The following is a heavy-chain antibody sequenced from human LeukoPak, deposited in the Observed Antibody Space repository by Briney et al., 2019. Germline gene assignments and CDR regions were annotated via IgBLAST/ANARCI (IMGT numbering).Heavy chain of an antibody. J-gene: IGHJ6*02. CDR3: ARERGGYSSGWYRPTARDMDV. Sequence: SVKVSCKASGGTYRNFAVSWVRQAPGQGLEWMGRIIPILGITNYAQSFQGRVTITAGTSTSTAYMELRSLRSDDTAVYYCARERGGYSSGWYRPTARDMDVWGQGTTVTVSS. V-gene: IGHV1-69*04. CDR1: GGTYRNFA. CDR2: IIPILGIT. D-gene: IGHD6-19*01.